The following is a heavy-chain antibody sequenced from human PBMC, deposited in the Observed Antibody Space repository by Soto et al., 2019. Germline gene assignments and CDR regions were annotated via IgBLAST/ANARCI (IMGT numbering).Heavy chain of an antibody. D-gene: IGHD3-22*01. CDR3: ARALYYYDNSGFAY. V-gene: IGHV1-18*01. CDR2: INIYSGDA. J-gene: IGHJ4*02. CDR1: GYTFTSYG. Sequence: QVRLEQSGPEVKKTGASVKVSCKASGYTFTSYGISWVRQAPGQGLEWMGWINIYSGDANYAQSFQDRVTMTRDTSTKTVYMEMRTLRSDDTAVYYCARALYYYDNSGFAYWGQGTLVTVSS.